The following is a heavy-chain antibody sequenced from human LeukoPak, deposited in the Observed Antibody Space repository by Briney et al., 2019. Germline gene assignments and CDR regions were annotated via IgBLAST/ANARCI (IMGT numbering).Heavy chain of an antibody. V-gene: IGHV4-59*08. CDR3: ARQYCSSTSCYMGAFDY. D-gene: IGHD2-2*02. J-gene: IGHJ4*02. CDR2: IYYSGST. Sequence: SETLSLTCTVSGDSISSYYWSWIRQPPGKGLEWIGYIYYSGSTNYNPSLKSRVTISVDTSKNQFSLRLSSVTAADTAVYYCARQYCSSTSCYMGAFDYWGQGTLVTVSS. CDR1: GDSISSYY.